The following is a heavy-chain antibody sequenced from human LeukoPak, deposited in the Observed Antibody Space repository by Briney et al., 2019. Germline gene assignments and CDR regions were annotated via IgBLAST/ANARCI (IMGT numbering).Heavy chain of an antibody. J-gene: IGHJ3*02. CDR1: GFTFSSYA. CDR3: ARRALLWFGELPRAFDI. D-gene: IGHD3-10*01. CDR2: ISGSGGST. V-gene: IGHV3-23*01. Sequence: GGSLRLSCAASGFTFSSYAMSWVRQAPGKGLEWVSAISGSGGSTYYADSVKGRFTISRDNSKNTLYLQMNSLRAEDTALYYCARRALLWFGELPRAFDIWGQGTMVTVSS.